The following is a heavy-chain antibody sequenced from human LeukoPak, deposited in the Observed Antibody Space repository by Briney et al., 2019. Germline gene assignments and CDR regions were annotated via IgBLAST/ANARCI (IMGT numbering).Heavy chain of an antibody. CDR3: AKVGQHYYDILTGQEADY. J-gene: IGHJ4*02. CDR1: GFTFSNYA. Sequence: GGSLRLSCAASGFTFSNYAMSWVRQAPGKGLQWVSAIDGRDDTTYYADSVEGRFTISRDNAKHTLYLQMNSLRGEDTAVYYCAKVGQHYYDILTGQEADYWGQGTLVTVSS. CDR2: IDGRDDTT. V-gene: IGHV3-23*01. D-gene: IGHD3-9*01.